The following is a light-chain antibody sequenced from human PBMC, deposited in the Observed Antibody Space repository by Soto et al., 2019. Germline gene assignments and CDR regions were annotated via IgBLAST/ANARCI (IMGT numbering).Light chain of an antibody. CDR1: QTISSS. CDR3: QQYDSYSPYT. Sequence: DIQMTQFPPTLSASIGDRVTITCRASQTISSSLAWYQQKPGKAPKLLIYKASTLETGVPSRFSGSGSGTEFTLTIRSLQPDDFAHYYCQQYDSYSPYTFGQGTRLEIK. CDR2: KAS. V-gene: IGKV1-5*03. J-gene: IGKJ2*01.